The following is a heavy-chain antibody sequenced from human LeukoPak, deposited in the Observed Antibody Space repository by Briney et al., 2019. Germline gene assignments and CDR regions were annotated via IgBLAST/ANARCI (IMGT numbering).Heavy chain of an antibody. Sequence: GGSLRLSCAASGFTFSSYWMSWVRQAPGKGLEWAANINQDGSEKYYVDSVKGRFTISRDNGKNSLYLQMNSLRAEDTALYYCARHHMATVTASFDYWGQGTLVTVSS. CDR2: INQDGSEK. V-gene: IGHV3-7*03. CDR3: ARHHMATVTASFDY. D-gene: IGHD4-11*01. J-gene: IGHJ4*02. CDR1: GFTFSSYW.